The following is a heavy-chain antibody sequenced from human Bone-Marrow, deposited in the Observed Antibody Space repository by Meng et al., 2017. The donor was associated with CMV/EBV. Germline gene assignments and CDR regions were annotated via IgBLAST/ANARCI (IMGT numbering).Heavy chain of an antibody. J-gene: IGHJ4*02. D-gene: IGHD1-26*01. Sequence: ASVKVSCKASGYTFTAHYFHWVRQAPGQGLEWMGWIHPHRGDTNYAQQFQGRVTLTRDTSINTGYMELTRLTSDDTAVYYCARDSPGEDKWDWGQGTLVTVSS. V-gene: IGHV1-2*02. CDR2: IHPHRGDT. CDR3: ARDSPGEDKWD. CDR1: GYTFTAHY.